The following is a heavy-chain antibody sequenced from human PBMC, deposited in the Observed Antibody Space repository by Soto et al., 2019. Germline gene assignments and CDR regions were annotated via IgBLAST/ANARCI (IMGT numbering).Heavy chain of an antibody. CDR2: IIPIFGTA. D-gene: IGHD6-19*01. CDR3: ARVKAGYSSGWYLDWFDP. Sequence: QVQLVQSGAEVKKPGSSVKVSCKASGGTFSSYAISWVRQAPGQGLEWMGGIIPIFGTANYAQKFQGRVTITADKSTSTAYMELGSLRSEDTAVYYCARVKAGYSSGWYLDWFDPWGQGTLVTVSS. J-gene: IGHJ5*02. V-gene: IGHV1-69*06. CDR1: GGTFSSYA.